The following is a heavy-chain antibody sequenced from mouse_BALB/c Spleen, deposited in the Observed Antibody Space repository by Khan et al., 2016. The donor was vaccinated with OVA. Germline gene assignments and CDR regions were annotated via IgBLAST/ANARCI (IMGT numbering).Heavy chain of an antibody. CDR1: GYSITSGYF. D-gene: IGHD3-1*01. CDR3: ARGGSSGPAWFTN. V-gene: IGHV3-6*02. J-gene: IGHJ3*01. CDR2: IRYDGNS. Sequence: EVKLEESGPGLVKPSQSLSLTCSVTGYSITSGYFWNWIRQFPGNKLEWMGYIRYDGNSNYYPSLKNRISISRDTSKNQFFLKLNSVTPEDTATYYCARGGSSGPAWFTNWGQGTLVTVSA.